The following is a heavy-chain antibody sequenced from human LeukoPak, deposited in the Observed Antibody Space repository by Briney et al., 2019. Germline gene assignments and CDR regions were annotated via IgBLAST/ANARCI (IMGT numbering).Heavy chain of an antibody. CDR2: IYSGGGT. V-gene: IGHV3-66*01. D-gene: IGHD3-16*01. J-gene: IGHJ4*02. Sequence: GGSLRLSCAASGFTVSSNYMTWVRQSPGKGLEWVSVIYSGGGTFYADSVKGRFTIFRDNSKNTLYLQMNSLRAEDTAVYYCARGRGGYGDFDYWGQGTLVTVSS. CDR3: ARGRGGYGDFDY. CDR1: GFTVSSNY.